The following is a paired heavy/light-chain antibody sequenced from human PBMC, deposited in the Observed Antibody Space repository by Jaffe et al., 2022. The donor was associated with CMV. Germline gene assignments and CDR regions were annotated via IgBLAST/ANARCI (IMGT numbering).Heavy chain of an antibody. V-gene: IGHV3-48*03. J-gene: IGHJ1*01. Sequence: EVRLVESGGGLVQPGGSLRLSCSASGFTLSTYEMNWVRQAPGKGLEWISNISHSGVNTHYIESVKGRFTISRDNGKNSVYLQMNSLRVEDTAIYYCASGRSCIDGLCDTDLYFRHWGQGTLVTVSS. CDR2: ISHSGVNT. D-gene: IGHD3-16*01. CDR1: GFTLSTYE. CDR3: ASGRSCIDGLCDTDLYFRH.
Light chain of an antibody. Sequence: DIQMTQSPSTLSANVGDKVTLTCRASQSIRSWLAWYQQKPGKAPHLLIYKTSILETGVPSRFSGSGSGTEFTLTISSLQPDDFATYYCQQYNTYPWTFGQGTKVEIK. CDR2: KTS. CDR3: QQYNTYPWT. CDR1: QSIRSW. V-gene: IGKV1-5*03. J-gene: IGKJ1*01.